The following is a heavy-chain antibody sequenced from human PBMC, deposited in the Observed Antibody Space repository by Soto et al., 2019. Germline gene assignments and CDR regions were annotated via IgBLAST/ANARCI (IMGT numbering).Heavy chain of an antibody. J-gene: IGHJ4*02. CDR3: AVLGPYYDSSGYLDY. CDR1: GFTFTSSA. CDR2: IVVGSGNT. Sequence: SVKVSCKASGFTFTSSAMQWVRQARGQRLEWIGWIVVGSGNTNYAQKFQERVTITRDMSTSTAYMELSSLRSEDTAVYYCAVLGPYYDSSGYLDYWGQGTLVTVSS. V-gene: IGHV1-58*02. D-gene: IGHD3-22*01.